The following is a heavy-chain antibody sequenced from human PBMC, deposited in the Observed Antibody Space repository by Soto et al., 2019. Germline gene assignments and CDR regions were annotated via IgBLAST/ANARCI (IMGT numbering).Heavy chain of an antibody. Sequence: EVQLVESGGVVVQPGGSLRLSCAASGFTFDDYTMHWVRQAPGKGLEWVSLISWDGGSTYYADSVKGRVTIYRDNSKSSLYLQRNSLRTEDTALDYCAKVSTAIVGDYGMDVWGQRTTVTVSS. D-gene: IGHD5-18*01. J-gene: IGHJ6*02. CDR2: ISWDGGST. CDR3: AKVSTAIVGDYGMDV. CDR1: GFTFDDYT. V-gene: IGHV3-43*01.